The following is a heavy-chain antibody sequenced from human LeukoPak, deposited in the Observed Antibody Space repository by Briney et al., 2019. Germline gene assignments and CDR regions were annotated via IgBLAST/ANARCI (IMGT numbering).Heavy chain of an antibody. V-gene: IGHV4-61*02. CDR1: GGSISSGSYY. CDR3: ASSTHFDY. J-gene: IGHJ4*02. Sequence: PSETLSLTCTVSGGSISSGSYYWSWIRQPAGKGLEWIGRIYTSGSTNYNPSLKSRVTISVDTSKNQFSLKLSSVTAADTAVYYCASSTHFDYWGQGTLVTVSS. CDR2: IYTSGST.